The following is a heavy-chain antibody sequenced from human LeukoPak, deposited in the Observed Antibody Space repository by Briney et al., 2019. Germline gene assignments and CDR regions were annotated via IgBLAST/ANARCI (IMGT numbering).Heavy chain of an antibody. J-gene: IGHJ4*02. Sequence: GGSLRLSCAASGFTFSNAWMSWVRQAPNKGLEWVGRSKTKTDGGTTDYAAPVKGRFTISRDDSKDTLYLQMNSLKGEDTAVYYCTTDYGSGSYHYFNYWGQGTLVTVSS. CDR1: GFTFSNAW. D-gene: IGHD3-10*01. V-gene: IGHV3-15*01. CDR2: SKTKTDGGTT. CDR3: TTDYGSGSYHYFNY.